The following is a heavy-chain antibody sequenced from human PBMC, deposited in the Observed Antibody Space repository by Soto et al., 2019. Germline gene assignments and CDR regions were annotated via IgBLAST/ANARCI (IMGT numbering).Heavy chain of an antibody. CDR3: AKLTAASVYSSYSS. Sequence: EVQLLASGGDLVQPGGSLRLSCAASGFTFSDYAMTWVRQAPGEGLDWVSSISASGGGTFYADSAKGRFTISRDNSKNTVYMQMSSLRAEDTAVYYCAKLTAASVYSSYSSWGQGTLIIVSS. CDR1: GFTFSDYA. D-gene: IGHD4-4*01. J-gene: IGHJ5*02. CDR2: ISASGGGT. V-gene: IGHV3-23*01.